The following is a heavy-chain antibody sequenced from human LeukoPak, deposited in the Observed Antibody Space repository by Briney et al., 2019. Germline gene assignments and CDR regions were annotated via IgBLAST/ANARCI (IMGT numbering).Heavy chain of an antibody. D-gene: IGHD6-19*01. CDR3: ARHRYSSAWSVVDY. CDR2: IYYSGST. Sequence: SETLSLNCTVSGGSISTYYWSWIRQPPGKGLEWIGNIYYSGSTNYNPSLKSRVTISVDTSKYQFSLKLTAVTAADTAVYYCARHRYSSAWSVVDYWGQGTLVTVSS. J-gene: IGHJ4*02. V-gene: IGHV4-59*08. CDR1: GGSISTYY.